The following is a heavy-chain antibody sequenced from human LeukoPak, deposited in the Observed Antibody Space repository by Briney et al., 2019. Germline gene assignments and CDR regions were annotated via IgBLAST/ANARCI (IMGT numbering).Heavy chain of an antibody. CDR3: AKDMGSRATNFDC. CDR1: GFTFSSYW. CDR2: IKPDGSLI. J-gene: IGHJ4*02. D-gene: IGHD1-26*01. V-gene: IGHV3-7*03. Sequence: TGGSLRLSCAASGFTFSSYWMTWVRQGPGKGLEWVANIKPDGSLIYYVDSVRGRFTISRDNSKNTLYLQMNSLRAEDTAVYYCAKDMGSRATNFDCWGQGTLVSVSS.